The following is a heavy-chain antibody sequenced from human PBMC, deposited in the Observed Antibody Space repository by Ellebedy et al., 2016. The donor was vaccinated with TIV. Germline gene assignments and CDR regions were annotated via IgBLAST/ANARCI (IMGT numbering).Heavy chain of an antibody. J-gene: IGHJ4*02. CDR2: IYYSGST. Sequence: SETLSLTCTVSGGSISSYYWSWIRQPPGKGLEWIGYIYYSGSTNYNPSLKSRVTISVDTSKNQFSLKLSSVTAADTAVYYCAGALNYYDSSGYYPKSFDYWGQGTLVTVSS. CDR3: AGALNYYDSSGYYPKSFDY. CDR1: GGSISSYY. V-gene: IGHV4-59*01. D-gene: IGHD3-22*01.